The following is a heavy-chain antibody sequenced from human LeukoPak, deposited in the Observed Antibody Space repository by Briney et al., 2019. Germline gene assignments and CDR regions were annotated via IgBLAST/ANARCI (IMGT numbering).Heavy chain of an antibody. Sequence: AGGSLRLSCAASGFTFSSYGMHWVRQAPGKGLGWVAFIRYDGSNKYYADSVKGRFTISRDNSKNTLYLQMNSLRAEDTAVYYCANTDYDILTGLDYWGQGTLVTVSS. CDR1: GFTFSSYG. J-gene: IGHJ4*02. D-gene: IGHD3-9*01. CDR2: IRYDGSNK. CDR3: ANTDYDILTGLDY. V-gene: IGHV3-30*02.